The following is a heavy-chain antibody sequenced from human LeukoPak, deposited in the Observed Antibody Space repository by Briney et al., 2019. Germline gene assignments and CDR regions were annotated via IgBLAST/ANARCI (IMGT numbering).Heavy chain of an antibody. CDR2: ISGSGGST. J-gene: IGHJ4*02. CDR3: AKDFDFYGSGSYYDY. D-gene: IGHD3-10*01. CDR1: GFTFSSYA. Sequence: GGSLRLSCAASGFTFSSYAMSWVRQAPGKGLEWVSAISGSGGSTYYADSVKGRFTISRDNSKNTLYLQMNSLRAEDTAVYYCAKDFDFYGSGSYYDYWGQGALVTVSS. V-gene: IGHV3-23*01.